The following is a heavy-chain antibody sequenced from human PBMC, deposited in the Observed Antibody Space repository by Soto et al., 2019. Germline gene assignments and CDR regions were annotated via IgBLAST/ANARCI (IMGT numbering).Heavy chain of an antibody. D-gene: IGHD1-26*01. V-gene: IGHV3-23*01. CDR2: ISGSGGST. CDR3: AKDIGGGPPHYGMDV. Sequence: GGSLRLSCAASGFTFSSYAMSWVRQAPGKGLEWVSAISGSGGSTYYADSVKGRFTISRDNSKNTLYLQMNSLRAEDTAVYYWAKDIGGGPPHYGMDVWGQGTTVTVSS. J-gene: IGHJ6*02. CDR1: GFTFSSYA.